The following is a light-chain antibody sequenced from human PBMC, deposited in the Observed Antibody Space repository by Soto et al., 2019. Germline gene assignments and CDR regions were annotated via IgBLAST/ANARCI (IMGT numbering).Light chain of an antibody. CDR3: QPCYSTPHT. Sequence: DIQMTQSPSSLSASVGDRVTITCRASQGVSAYLLWYQQTQWRAPKLLIYADSNLVSGVPPRFTSSQSGTNFTLHISSLQAEDFATCCSQPCYSTPHTFGQ. CDR2: ADS. J-gene: IGKJ2*01. CDR1: QGVSAY. V-gene: IGKV1-39*01.